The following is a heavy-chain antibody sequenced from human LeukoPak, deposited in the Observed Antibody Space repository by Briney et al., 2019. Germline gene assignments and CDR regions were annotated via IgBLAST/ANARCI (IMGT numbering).Heavy chain of an antibody. CDR1: GFTFSSYW. J-gene: IGHJ6*03. CDR3: AKDTGGYYYYMDV. Sequence: GGSLRLSCAASGFTFSSYWMHWVRQAPGKGLVWVSRIQTDGSSTNYADSVKGRFTISRDNAKNSLYLQMNSLRAEDTALYYCAKDTGGYYYYMDVWGKGTTVTISS. V-gene: IGHV3-74*01. CDR2: IQTDGSST. D-gene: IGHD1-26*01.